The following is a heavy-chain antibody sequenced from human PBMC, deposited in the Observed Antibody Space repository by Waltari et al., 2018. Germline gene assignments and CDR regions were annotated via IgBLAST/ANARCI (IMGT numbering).Heavy chain of an antibody. CDR3: ARGPPGIAVAGPYYFDY. D-gene: IGHD6-19*01. V-gene: IGHV4-34*01. CDR1: GRSFSGYY. CDR2: INHSEST. Sequence: QVQLQQWGAGLLKPSETLSLTCAVYGRSFSGYYWSWIRQPPGTGLEWIREINHSESTNYNQSLKSRVTRSVDTSKNQFSLKLSSVTAADTAVYYCARGPPGIAVAGPYYFDYWGQGTLVTVSS. J-gene: IGHJ4*02.